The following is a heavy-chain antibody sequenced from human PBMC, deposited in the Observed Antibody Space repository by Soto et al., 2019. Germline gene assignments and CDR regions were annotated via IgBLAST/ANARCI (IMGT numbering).Heavy chain of an antibody. CDR3: GAGGADGAASFDY. J-gene: IGHJ4*02. Sequence: SGTLCLTCTVSGVTISSGGYYWSWLRPAPGKGLEWIGYIYYSGSTNYNPALKRRGTISVDASKNQSLLQVKSGTAAEEAVFYCGAGGADGAASFDYWCQGILVTVSS. V-gene: IGHV4-31*02. D-gene: IGHD6-13*01. CDR1: GVTISSGGYY. CDR2: IYYSGST.